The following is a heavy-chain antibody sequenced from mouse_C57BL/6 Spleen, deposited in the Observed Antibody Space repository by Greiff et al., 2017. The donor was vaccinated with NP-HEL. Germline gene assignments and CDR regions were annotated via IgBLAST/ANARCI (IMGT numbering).Heavy chain of an antibody. CDR1: GYTFTSYW. CDR3: AISYYSNYVAY. Sequence: QVQLQQPGAELVKPGASVKVSCKASGYTFTSYWMHWVKQRPGQGLEWIGRIHPSDGDTNYNQKFKGKATLTVDKSSSTAYMQLSSLTSEDSAVYYCAISYYSNYVAYWGQGTLVTVSA. J-gene: IGHJ3*01. V-gene: IGHV1-74*01. CDR2: IHPSDGDT. D-gene: IGHD2-5*01.